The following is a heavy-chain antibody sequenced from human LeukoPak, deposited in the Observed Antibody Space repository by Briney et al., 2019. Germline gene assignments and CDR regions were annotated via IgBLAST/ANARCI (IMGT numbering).Heavy chain of an antibody. J-gene: IGHJ3*01. CDR3: AREGISGPSGYDAFDV. CDR1: GFSVSNYE. V-gene: IGHV3-48*03. D-gene: IGHD5-12*01. Sequence: GGSLRLSCAASGFSVSNYEMNWVRLAPGKGLEWLSNIRTDDMTIYNADTVQGRFTIPRDNTKNSIYLQMSSLRVEDTGVYYCAREGISGPSGYDAFDVWGQGTVVTVSS. CDR2: IRTDDMTI.